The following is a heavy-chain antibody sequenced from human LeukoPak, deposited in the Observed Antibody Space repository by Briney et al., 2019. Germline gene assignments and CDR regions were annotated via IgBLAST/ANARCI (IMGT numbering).Heavy chain of an antibody. CDR2: IYTSGST. J-gene: IGHJ4*02. Sequence: PSETLSLTCTVSGGSISSYYWSWIRQPAGKGLEWIGRIYTSGSTNYNPSLKSRVTMSVDTSKNQFSLKLSSVTAADTAVYYYASSTLDYDFWSGYYTKPFDYWGQGTLVTVSS. CDR3: ASSTLDYDFWSGYYTKPFDY. V-gene: IGHV4-4*07. D-gene: IGHD3-3*01. CDR1: GGSISSYY.